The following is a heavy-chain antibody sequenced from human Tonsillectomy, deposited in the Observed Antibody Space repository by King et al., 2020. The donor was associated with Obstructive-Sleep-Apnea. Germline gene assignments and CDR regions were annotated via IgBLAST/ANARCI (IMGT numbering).Heavy chain of an antibody. CDR2: ISWDGGST. D-gene: IGHD3-22*01. Sequence: MQLVQSGGVVVQPGGSLRLSCAASGFTFDDYAMHWVRQAPGKGLEWVSLISWDGGSTYYADSVKGRFTISRDNSKNSLYLQMNSLRAEDTALYYCVKGTYYYDSSGYWNFDYWGQGTLVTVSS. CDR1: GFTFDDYA. V-gene: IGHV3-43D*03. CDR3: VKGTYYYDSSGYWNFDY. J-gene: IGHJ4*02.